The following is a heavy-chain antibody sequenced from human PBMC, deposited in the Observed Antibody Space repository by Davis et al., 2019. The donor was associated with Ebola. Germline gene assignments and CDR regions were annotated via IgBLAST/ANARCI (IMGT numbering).Heavy chain of an antibody. Sequence: PSETLSLTCTVSGGSISSSSYYWGWIRQPPGKGLEWIGEINHSGSTNYNPSLKSRVTISVDTSKNQFSLKLSSVTAADTAVYYCAREGYCSGGSCYGGDSAWGQGTLVTVSS. CDR1: GGSISSSSYY. D-gene: IGHD2-15*01. V-gene: IGHV4-39*07. CDR3: AREGYCSGGSCYGGDSA. CDR2: INHSGST. J-gene: IGHJ5*02.